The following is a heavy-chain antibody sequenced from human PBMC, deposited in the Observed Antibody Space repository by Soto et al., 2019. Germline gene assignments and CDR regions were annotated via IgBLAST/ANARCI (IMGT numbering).Heavy chain of an antibody. Sequence: PSETLSLTCTVSGGSISTYYWTWIRQPPGKGLEWIGHIYYTGSTNYNPSLKSRVTVSVDTSKNQFSLKLSSVTAADTAVYYCAKMVTWDGSGYYQGGFDCWGQGTLVTVSS. V-gene: IGHV4-59*01. CDR3: AKMVTWDGSGYYQGGFDC. D-gene: IGHD3-3*01. CDR2: IYYTGST. CDR1: GGSISTYY. J-gene: IGHJ4*02.